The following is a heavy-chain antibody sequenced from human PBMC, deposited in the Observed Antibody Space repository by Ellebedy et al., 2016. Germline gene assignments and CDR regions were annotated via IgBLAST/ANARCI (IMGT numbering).Heavy chain of an antibody. CDR3: AKFGGSYGYNY. D-gene: IGHD5-18*01. CDR2: ISGSGGST. CDR1: GFTFSSYA. J-gene: IGHJ4*02. V-gene: IGHV3-23*01. Sequence: GESLKISXAASGFTFSSYAMSWVRQAPGKGLEWVSAISGSGGSTYYADSVKGRFTISRDNSKNTLYLQMNSLRAEDTAVYYCAKFGGSYGYNYWGQGTLVTVS.